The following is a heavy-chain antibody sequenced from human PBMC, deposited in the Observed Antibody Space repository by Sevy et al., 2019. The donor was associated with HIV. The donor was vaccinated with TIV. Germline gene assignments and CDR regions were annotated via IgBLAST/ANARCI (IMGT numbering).Heavy chain of an antibody. D-gene: IGHD3-10*01. V-gene: IGHV5-51*01. CDR3: ARKRNYYYGSGSYYSFDY. Sequence: GETLKISCKGSGYSFTSYWIGWVRQMPGKGLEWMGIIYPGDSDTRYSPSFQGQVTISADKSISTAYLQWSSLKASDTAMYYWARKRNYYYGSGSYYSFDYWGQGTLVTVSS. CDR1: GYSFTSYW. J-gene: IGHJ4*02. CDR2: IYPGDSDT.